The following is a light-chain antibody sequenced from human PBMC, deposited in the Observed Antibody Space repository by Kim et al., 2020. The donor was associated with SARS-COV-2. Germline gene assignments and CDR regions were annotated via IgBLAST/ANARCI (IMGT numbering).Light chain of an antibody. Sequence: SVSPGQTASITCSGDKLGDKSACWYQHKPGQSPVLVVFQDNKRPSGIPERFSGSNSGNTATLTISGTQAMDEADYYCQAWDSNIVVFGGGTQLTVL. CDR1: KLGDKS. J-gene: IGLJ2*01. CDR2: QDN. CDR3: QAWDSNIVV. V-gene: IGLV3-1*01.